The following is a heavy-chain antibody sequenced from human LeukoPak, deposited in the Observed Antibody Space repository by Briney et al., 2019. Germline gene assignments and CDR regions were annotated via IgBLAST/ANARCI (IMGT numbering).Heavy chain of an antibody. Sequence: GGSLRLSCAASGFTFSDYYMSWIRQAPGKGLEWVSAISGSGGSTYYADSVKGRFTISRDNSKNTLYLQMNSLRAEDTAVYYCARDGMGTSGSYPYYWGQGTLVTVSS. D-gene: IGHD1-26*01. CDR2: ISGSGGST. J-gene: IGHJ4*02. CDR3: ARDGMGTSGSYPYY. CDR1: GFTFSDYY. V-gene: IGHV3-23*01.